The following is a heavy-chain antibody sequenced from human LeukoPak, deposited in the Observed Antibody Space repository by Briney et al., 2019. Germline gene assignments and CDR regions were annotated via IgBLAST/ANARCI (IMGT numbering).Heavy chain of an antibody. J-gene: IGHJ5*02. CDR2: INHSGST. CDR3: ARNEGQQLSRSWSDP. CDR1: GGSFSGYY. Sequence: SETLSLTCAVYGGSFSGYYWSWIRQPPGKGLVWIGEINHSGSTNYNPSLKSRVTISVDTSKNQFSLKLSSVTAADTAVYYCARNEGQQLSRSWSDPWGQGTLVTVSS. V-gene: IGHV4-34*01. D-gene: IGHD6-13*01.